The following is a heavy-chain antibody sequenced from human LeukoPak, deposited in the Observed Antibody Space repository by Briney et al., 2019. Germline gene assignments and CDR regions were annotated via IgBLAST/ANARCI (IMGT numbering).Heavy chain of an antibody. Sequence: VASVTVSCKASGYTFTSYAMHWVRQAPGQRLEWMGWINAGNGNTKYSQKFQGRVTITRDTSASTAYMVLSSLRSEDTAVYYCARDEARITIFGVAGYFDYWGQGTLVTVSS. CDR2: INAGNGNT. J-gene: IGHJ4*02. V-gene: IGHV1-3*01. CDR1: GYTFTSYA. D-gene: IGHD3-3*01. CDR3: ARDEARITIFGVAGYFDY.